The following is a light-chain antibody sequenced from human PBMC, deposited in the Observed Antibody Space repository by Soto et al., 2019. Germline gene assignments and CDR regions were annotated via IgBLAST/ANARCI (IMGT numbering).Light chain of an antibody. J-gene: IGKJ1*01. CDR1: QDINTF. Sequence: IQMTQSPSTLSASVRDIVTITCRASQDINTFFAWYQQKPAKAPKLLITATATLQSGVPSRFSGRGSGTNYTLTTSSLQPEDYATDYCIQDFISPLTVGQGTKVDI. V-gene: IGKV1-6*01. CDR2: ATA. CDR3: IQDFISPLT.